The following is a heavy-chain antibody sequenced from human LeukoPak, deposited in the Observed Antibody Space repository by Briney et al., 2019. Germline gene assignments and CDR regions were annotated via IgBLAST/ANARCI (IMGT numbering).Heavy chain of an antibody. CDR3: ARGGGGWDMAFDI. D-gene: IGHD1-26*01. CDR2: IYYSGST. J-gene: IGHJ3*02. V-gene: IGHV4-59*01. Sequence: SETLSLTCTVSGGSISSYYWSWIRQPPGKGPEWIGYIYYSGSTNYNPSLRSRVTISVDTSKNQFSLKLSSVTAADTAVYYCARGGGGWDMAFDIWGQGTMVTVSS. CDR1: GGSISSYY.